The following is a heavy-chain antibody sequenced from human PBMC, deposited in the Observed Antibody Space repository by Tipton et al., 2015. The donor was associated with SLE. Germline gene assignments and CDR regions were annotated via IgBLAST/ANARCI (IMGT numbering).Heavy chain of an antibody. D-gene: IGHD6-13*01. CDR1: GGSISSHY. V-gene: IGHV4-59*11. CDR2: INYSGST. Sequence: TLSLTCTVSGGSISSHYWSWIRRPPGKALEWIAYINYSGSTNYNPSRKSRVTMSVDTSKNQFSLKLSSVTAADTAVYYCARRRGSSWYEDYFDYWGQGTLVTVSS. J-gene: IGHJ4*02. CDR3: ARRRGSSWYEDYFDY.